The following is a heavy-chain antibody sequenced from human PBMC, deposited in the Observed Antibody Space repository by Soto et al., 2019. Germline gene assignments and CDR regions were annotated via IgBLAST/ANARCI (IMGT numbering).Heavy chain of an antibody. J-gene: IGHJ5*02. V-gene: IGHV4-59*01. CDR3: ARDQQMGRLDP. Sequence: QVQLQESGPRLVKPSETLSLTCSVSGGSISSYYWSWIRKPSGKGLEWIGYVYYTGTTKYNPSLKSRLTISVDTSKNQFSLRLNSVTAADTAIYYCARDQQMGRLDPWGQGTLVTVSS. D-gene: IGHD3-10*01. CDR1: GGSISSYY. CDR2: VYYTGTT.